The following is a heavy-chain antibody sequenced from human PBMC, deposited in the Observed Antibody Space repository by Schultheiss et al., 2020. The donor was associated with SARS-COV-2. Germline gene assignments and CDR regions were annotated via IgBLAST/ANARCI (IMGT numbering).Heavy chain of an antibody. Sequence: GESLKISCAASGFTFSSYWMSWVRQAPGKGLEWVAVISYDGSNKYYADSVKGRFTISRDNSKNTLYLQMNSLRAEDTAVYYCANSYTAMDNEGYWGQGTLVTVSS. J-gene: IGHJ4*02. V-gene: IGHV3-30-3*01. CDR3: ANSYTAMDNEGY. D-gene: IGHD5-18*01. CDR2: ISYDGSNK. CDR1: GFTFSSYW.